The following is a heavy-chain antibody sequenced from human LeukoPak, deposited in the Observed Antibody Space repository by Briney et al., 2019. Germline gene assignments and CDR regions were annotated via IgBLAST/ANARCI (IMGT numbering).Heavy chain of an antibody. CDR3: ARGHYDILTGYYTHFDY. D-gene: IGHD3-9*01. J-gene: IGHJ4*02. Sequence: GRSLRLSCAASGFTFCSYAMHWVRQAPGKGLEWVAVISYDGSNKYYADSVKGRFTISRDNSKNTLYLQMNSLRAEDTAVYYCARGHYDILTGYYTHFDYWGQGTLVTVSS. CDR2: ISYDGSNK. CDR1: GFTFCSYA. V-gene: IGHV3-30-3*01.